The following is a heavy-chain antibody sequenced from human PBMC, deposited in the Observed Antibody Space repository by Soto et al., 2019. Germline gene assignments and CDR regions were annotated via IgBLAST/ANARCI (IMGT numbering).Heavy chain of an antibody. CDR1: GFTFSSYG. CDR3: ARDQAMTPYYYYYGMDV. D-gene: IGHD2-2*01. Sequence: QVQLVESGGGVVQPGRSLRLSCAASGFTFSSYGMHWFRQAPGQGLEWLAVIWYDGSNKYYADSVKGRFTISRDNSKNTLYLQMNSLRAEDTAVYYCARDQAMTPYYYYYGMDVWGQGTTVTVS. V-gene: IGHV3-33*01. J-gene: IGHJ6*02. CDR2: IWYDGSNK.